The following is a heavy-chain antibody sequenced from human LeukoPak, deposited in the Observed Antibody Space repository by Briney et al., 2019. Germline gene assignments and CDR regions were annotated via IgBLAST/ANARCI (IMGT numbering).Heavy chain of an antibody. D-gene: IGHD4-23*01. V-gene: IGHV3-11*04. Sequence: GGSLRLSCAASGFTFSDYYMSWIRQAPGKGLEWVSYISSSGSTIYYADSVKGRFTISRDNAKNSLYLQMNSLRAEDTAVYYCAGDPRGPKWGNSNSGAFDIWGQGTMVTVSS. CDR2: ISSSGSTI. J-gene: IGHJ3*02. CDR1: GFTFSDYY. CDR3: AGDPRGPKWGNSNSGAFDI.